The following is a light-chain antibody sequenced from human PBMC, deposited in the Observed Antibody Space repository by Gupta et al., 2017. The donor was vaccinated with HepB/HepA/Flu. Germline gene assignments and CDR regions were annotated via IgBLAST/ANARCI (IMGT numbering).Light chain of an antibody. V-gene: IGLV2-14*01. Sequence: QSALTQPASVSGSPGQSITLSCTGTSSDVGGSDFVTWFQQHPGKAPKLMIFDVNSRPSGVSYRFSGSKSGNTASLTISGLQAEDEADYYCSSYTSSSALYVFGTGTKVTVL. CDR2: DVN. CDR1: SSDVGGSDF. J-gene: IGLJ1*01. CDR3: SSYTSSSALYV.